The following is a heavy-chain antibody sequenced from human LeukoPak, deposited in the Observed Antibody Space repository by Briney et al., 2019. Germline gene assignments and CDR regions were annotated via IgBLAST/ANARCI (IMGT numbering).Heavy chain of an antibody. J-gene: IGHJ4*02. V-gene: IGHV4-59*01. Sequence: PSETLSLTCTVSGGSISGYYGTWIRQPPGKGLEWIGYIYYTGSTNYNPSLKSRVTFSVDTSKNQFSLRLNSVTPADTAVYYCASQNLGIVTDWGQGTLVTVSS. D-gene: IGHD3-22*01. CDR2: IYYTGST. CDR1: GGSISGYY. CDR3: ASQNLGIVTD.